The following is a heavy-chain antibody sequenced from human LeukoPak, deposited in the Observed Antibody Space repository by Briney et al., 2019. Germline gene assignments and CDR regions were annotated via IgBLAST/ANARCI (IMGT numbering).Heavy chain of an antibody. J-gene: IGHJ6*03. CDR1: GFTFSSYG. Sequence: GGSLRLPCAASGFTFSSYGMHWVRQAPGKGLEWVAFIRYDGSNKYYADSVKGRFTISRDNSKNTLYLQMNSLRAEDTAVYSCAKDSSTSYSYYMDVWGKGTTVTISS. CDR2: IRYDGSNK. CDR3: AKDSSTSYSYYMDV. D-gene: IGHD2-2*01. V-gene: IGHV3-30*02.